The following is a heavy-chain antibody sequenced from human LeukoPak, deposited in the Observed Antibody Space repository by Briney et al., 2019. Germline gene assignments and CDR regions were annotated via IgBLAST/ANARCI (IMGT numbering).Heavy chain of an antibody. CDR1: GGSISSSSYY. Sequence: SETLSLTCTVSGGSISSSSYYWGWIRQPPGKGLEWIGSIYYSGSTYYNPSLKSRVTISVDTSKNQFSLKLSSVTAADTAVYYCASYAASSYHYYDSSGYPTRGFDPWGQGTLVTVSS. CDR2: IYYSGST. D-gene: IGHD3-22*01. CDR3: ASYAASSYHYYDSSGYPTRGFDP. J-gene: IGHJ5*02. V-gene: IGHV4-39*07.